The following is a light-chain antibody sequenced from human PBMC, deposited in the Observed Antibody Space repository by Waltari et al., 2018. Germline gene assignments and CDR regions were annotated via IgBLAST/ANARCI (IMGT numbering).Light chain of an antibody. V-gene: IGKV4-1*01. CDR1: QSVLHSSNNKHY. J-gene: IGKJ1*01. CDR2: WES. CDR3: QQFQSHLRT. Sequence: DIVMTQSPESLAVSLGERATIPCKSSQSVLHSSNNKHYFAWYQQKTGQPPKLLIYWESTRESGVPDRFSGSGSGTDCTRTISSLQAADVAVYYCQQFQSHLRTFGQGTKVEIK.